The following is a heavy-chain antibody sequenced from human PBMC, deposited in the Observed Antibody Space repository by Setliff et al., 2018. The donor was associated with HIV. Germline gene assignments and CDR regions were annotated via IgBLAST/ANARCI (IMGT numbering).Heavy chain of an antibody. Sequence: PGGSLRLSCAASGFTFSNYWMTWVRQAPGKGLEWVANINQDGSEQNFVDSVTGRFTISRDNAKNSLYVQMNSLRVDDTAVYYCVRGKNWLDPWGQGTLVTDSS. CDR2: INQDGSEQ. CDR3: VRGKNWLDP. J-gene: IGHJ5*02. V-gene: IGHV3-7*03. CDR1: GFTFSNYW.